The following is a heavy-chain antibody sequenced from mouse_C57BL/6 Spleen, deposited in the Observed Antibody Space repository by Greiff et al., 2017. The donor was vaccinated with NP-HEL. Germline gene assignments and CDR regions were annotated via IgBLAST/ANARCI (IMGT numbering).Heavy chain of an antibody. Sequence: EVMLVESGGGLVKPGGSLKLSCAASGFTFSDYGMHWVRQAPEKGLEWVAYISSGSSTIYYADTVKGRFTISRDNAKNTLFLQMTSLRSEDTAMYYCARRIYSNPWYFDVWGTGTTVTVSS. CDR3: ARRIYSNPWYFDV. D-gene: IGHD2-5*01. CDR2: ISSGSSTI. CDR1: GFTFSDYG. V-gene: IGHV5-17*01. J-gene: IGHJ1*03.